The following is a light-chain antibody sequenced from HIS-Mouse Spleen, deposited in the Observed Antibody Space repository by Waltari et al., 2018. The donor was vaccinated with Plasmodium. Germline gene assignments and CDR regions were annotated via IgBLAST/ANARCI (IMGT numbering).Light chain of an antibody. J-gene: IGLJ2*01. CDR2: KDS. Sequence: SYELTQPPSVSVSPGQTARITCSGDALPKQYAYWYQQKPGKAPVLVIYKDSERPSGIPVRCSGSSSGTTVTLTISGVQAEDEADYYCQSADSSGTYRVFGGGTKLTVL. V-gene: IGLV3-25*03. CDR1: ALPKQY. CDR3: QSADSSGTYRV.